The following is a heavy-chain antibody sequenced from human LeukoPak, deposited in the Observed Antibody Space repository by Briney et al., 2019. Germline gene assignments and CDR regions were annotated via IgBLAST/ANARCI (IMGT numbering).Heavy chain of an antibody. J-gene: IGHJ4*02. CDR2: IYSGGST. CDR3: AKDVYSSSWYGY. Sequence: GGSLRLSCAASGFTVSSNYMSWVRQAPGKGLEWVSVIYSGGSTYYADSVKGRFTISRDNSKNTLYLQMNSLRAEDTAVYYCAKDVYSSSWYGYWGQGTLVTVSS. V-gene: IGHV3-53*05. CDR1: GFTVSSNY. D-gene: IGHD6-13*01.